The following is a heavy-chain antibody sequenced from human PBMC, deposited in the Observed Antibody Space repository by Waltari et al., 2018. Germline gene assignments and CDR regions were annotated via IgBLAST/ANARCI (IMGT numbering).Heavy chain of an antibody. J-gene: IGHJ4*02. D-gene: IGHD1-26*01. Sequence: QVQLQESGPGLVKPSETLSLTCAVSGYSISSGYYWGWIRQPPGKGLEWIGSIYHSGSTYYYPSRKSRVTISVDTSKNQFSLKLSSVTAADTAVYYCARDTPTWEPPYYFDYWGQGTLVTVSS. CDR3: ARDTPTWEPPYYFDY. CDR1: GYSISSGYY. V-gene: IGHV4-38-2*02. CDR2: IYHSGST.